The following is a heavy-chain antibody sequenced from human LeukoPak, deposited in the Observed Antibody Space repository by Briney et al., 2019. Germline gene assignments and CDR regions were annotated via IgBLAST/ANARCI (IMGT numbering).Heavy chain of an antibody. CDR3: ARHSLKLVDADFDY. V-gene: IGHV4-59*08. CDR1: GGXISSYH. CDR2: IYYGGRT. D-gene: IGHD3-16*02. Sequence: SETLSLTCIVSGGXISSYHCSWIRQPPGKGLEWIGYIYYGGRTNYNPSLKSRVTISVDTSKNQFSLTVSSVTAADTAIYYCARHSLKLVDADFDYWGQGTLVTVSS. J-gene: IGHJ4*02.